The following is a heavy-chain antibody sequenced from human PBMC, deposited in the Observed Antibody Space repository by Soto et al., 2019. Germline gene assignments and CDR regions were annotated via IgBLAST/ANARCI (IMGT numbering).Heavy chain of an antibody. J-gene: IGHJ6*02. CDR3: ARGGYYDNSWGKLSHYGLDV. Sequence: QVQLAQSANEVKKPGASVRVSCKAAGYTFIRYGIAWVRQAPGQGLEWMGWISPYNDYTVYAQKFQCRVSMTADTSTRTVYMNLRGLKSDDTAVYYCARGGYYDNSWGKLSHYGLDVWGQGTSVSVSS. CDR2: ISPYNDYT. V-gene: IGHV1-18*01. CDR1: GYTFIRYG. D-gene: IGHD3-16*01.